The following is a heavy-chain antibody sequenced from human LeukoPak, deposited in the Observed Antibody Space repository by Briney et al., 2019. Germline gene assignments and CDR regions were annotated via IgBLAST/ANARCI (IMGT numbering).Heavy chain of an antibody. CDR3: ARIRQYYYGSGSSFDY. CDR2: IFSNDEK. V-gene: IGHV2-26*01. CDR1: GFSLSNARMG. J-gene: IGHJ4*02. Sequence: SGPVLVKPTETLTLTCTGSGFSLSNARMGVSWIRQPPGKALEWLAHIFSNDEKSYSTSLKSRLTISKDTSKSQVILTMTNMNPWDTAKYYGARIRQYYYGSGSSFDYWGQGTMVTVSS. D-gene: IGHD3-10*01.